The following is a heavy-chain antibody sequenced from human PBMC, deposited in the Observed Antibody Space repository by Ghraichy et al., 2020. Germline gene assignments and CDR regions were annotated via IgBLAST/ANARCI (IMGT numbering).Heavy chain of an antibody. J-gene: IGHJ1*01. CDR3: AKEGGYNSDFFQQ. D-gene: IGHD6-19*01. CDR1: GFSFGSYA. Sequence: GGSLRLSCAASGFSFGSYAMSWVRQAPGKGLEWVSHITNSGGYTYYADSVKDRFTISRDNSKSTLFLQLNSLRAEDTAVYYCAKEGGYNSDFFQQWGQGTLVTVSS. V-gene: IGHV3-23*01. CDR2: ITNSGGYT.